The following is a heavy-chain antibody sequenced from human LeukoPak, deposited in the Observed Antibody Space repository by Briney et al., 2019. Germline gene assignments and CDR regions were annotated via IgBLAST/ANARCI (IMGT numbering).Heavy chain of an antibody. CDR2: IYTSGST. Sequence: SETLSLTCTVSGGSISSGSYYWSWIRQPAGKGLEWIGRIYTSGSTYYNPSLKSRVTISVDTSKNQFSLKLSSVTAADTAVYYCARQDIVATTGWGQGTLVTVSS. CDR1: GGSISSGSYY. J-gene: IGHJ4*02. D-gene: IGHD5-12*01. CDR3: ARQDIVATTG. V-gene: IGHV4-61*02.